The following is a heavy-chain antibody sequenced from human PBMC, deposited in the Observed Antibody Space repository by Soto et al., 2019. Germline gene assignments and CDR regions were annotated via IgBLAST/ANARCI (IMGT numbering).Heavy chain of an antibody. Sequence: QVQLVESGGALVKPGGSLRLSCAASGFNFGDLYISWIRQAPGKGLEWVSFISATGDTTYYADSVKDRYTNSRDNAQQSLDSLMNSLSYEDLDFYFCVSQLQVARRKNDFHIWCQGTLVTVSS. CDR1: GFNFGDLY. D-gene: IGHD1-1*01. J-gene: IGHJ4*02. CDR3: VSQLQVARRKNDFHI. CDR2: ISATGDTT. V-gene: IGHV3-11*01.